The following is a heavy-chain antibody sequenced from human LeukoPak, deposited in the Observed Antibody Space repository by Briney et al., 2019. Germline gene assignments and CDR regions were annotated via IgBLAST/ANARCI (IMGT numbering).Heavy chain of an antibody. V-gene: IGHV1-2*02. Sequence: ASVKVSCKASGYTFTGYYIHWVRQAPGQGLEWMGWINPDSDGTNYAQKFQGRVTMTWDTSISTAYMELSRLRSDDTAIYYCARGRFYTSGSYYNRLDYWGQGTLVTASS. D-gene: IGHD3-10*01. CDR2: INPDSDGT. J-gene: IGHJ4*02. CDR1: GYTFTGYY. CDR3: ARGRFYTSGSYYNRLDY.